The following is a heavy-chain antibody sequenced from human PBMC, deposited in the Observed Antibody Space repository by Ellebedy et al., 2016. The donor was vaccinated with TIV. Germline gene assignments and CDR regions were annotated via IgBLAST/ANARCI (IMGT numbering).Heavy chain of an antibody. CDR3: ASRGDDSSGYYQGYYYMDV. Sequence: ASVKVSCKASGYTFTSFAINWVRQAPGQGLEWMGWINTNSGNPTYAQGFTGRFVFSLDTSVSTAYLQISSLKPEDTGVYYCASRGDDSSGYYQGYYYMDVWGKGTTVTVSS. J-gene: IGHJ6*03. CDR2: INTNSGNP. D-gene: IGHD3-22*01. CDR1: GYTFTSFA. V-gene: IGHV7-4-1*02.